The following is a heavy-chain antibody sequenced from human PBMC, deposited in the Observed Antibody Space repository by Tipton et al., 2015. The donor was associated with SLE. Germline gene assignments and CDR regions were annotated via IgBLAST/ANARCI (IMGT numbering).Heavy chain of an antibody. CDR1: GGSISSYY. Sequence: TLSLTCTVSGGSISSYYWSWIRQSPGKGLEWIGEINHSGSTYYKPSLKSRVTISLDTSKNQFSLKLSSVTAADTAVYYCARGSWGGSYYGYYYYMDVWGKGTTVTVSS. V-gene: IGHV4-34*01. D-gene: IGHD1-26*01. J-gene: IGHJ6*03. CDR2: INHSGST. CDR3: ARGSWGGSYYGYYYYMDV.